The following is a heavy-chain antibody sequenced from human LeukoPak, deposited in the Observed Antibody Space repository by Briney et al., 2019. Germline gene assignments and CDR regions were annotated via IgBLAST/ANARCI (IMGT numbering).Heavy chain of an antibody. D-gene: IGHD3-3*01. CDR3: AIYRAHYDSQGLQNAEYFQH. J-gene: IGHJ1*01. V-gene: IGHV4-4*08. Sequence: SETLSLTCAVSGGSIGYYFWNWIRQPPGKGLEWIGYIYHTGITNYNPSLKSRVTISVDTSKNQFSLKLSSVTAADTAVYYCAIYRAHYDSQGLQNAEYFQHWGQGTLVTVSS. CDR2: IYHTGIT. CDR1: GGSIGYYF.